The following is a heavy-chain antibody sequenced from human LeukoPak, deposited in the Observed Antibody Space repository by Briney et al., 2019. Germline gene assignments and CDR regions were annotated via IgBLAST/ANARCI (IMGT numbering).Heavy chain of an antibody. J-gene: IGHJ4*02. Sequence: GASVKVSCKASGYTFTNYGIDWVRQAPGQGLEWMGWIGTYNGNTHYAQKLQGRVTMTTDTSTSTAYMELRRLRSDDTAVYYCARDRWIVGATTFDYWGQGTLVTVSS. CDR1: GYTFTNYG. D-gene: IGHD1-26*01. CDR2: IGTYNGNT. V-gene: IGHV1-18*01. CDR3: ARDRWIVGATTFDY.